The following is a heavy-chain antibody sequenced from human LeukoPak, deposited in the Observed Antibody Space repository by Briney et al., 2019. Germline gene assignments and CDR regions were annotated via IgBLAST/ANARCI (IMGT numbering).Heavy chain of an antibody. V-gene: IGHV4-59*01. CDR1: GGSLSSYY. CDR2: IYYSGST. Sequence: PSETLSLTCTVSGGSLSSYYTSWIRHPPGKGLEWIGYIYYSGSTNYNPSLKSRVTISVDTSKNQFSLKLSSVTAADTAVYYCASIYSGSYFFDYWGQGTLVTVSS. CDR3: ASIYSGSYFFDY. J-gene: IGHJ4*02. D-gene: IGHD1-26*01.